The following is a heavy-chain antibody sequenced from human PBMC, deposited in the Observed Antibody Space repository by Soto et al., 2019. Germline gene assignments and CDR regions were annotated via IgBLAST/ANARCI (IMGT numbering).Heavy chain of an antibody. Sequence: PSQTLSLTCAISGDSVSSNSAAWNWIRQSPSRGLEWLGRTYYWSQWYNDYAVSVKSRITINRDTSKNQFSLKLSSVTAADTAVYYCARVPVVVAAIGWFDPWGQGTLVTGSS. CDR1: GDSVSSNSAA. D-gene: IGHD2-15*01. V-gene: IGHV6-1*01. J-gene: IGHJ5*02. CDR2: TYYWSQWYN. CDR3: ARVPVVVAAIGWFDP.